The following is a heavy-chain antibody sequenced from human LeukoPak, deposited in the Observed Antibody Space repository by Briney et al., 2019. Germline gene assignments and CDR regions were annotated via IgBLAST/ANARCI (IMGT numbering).Heavy chain of an antibody. V-gene: IGHV5-51*01. CDR2: IYPGDSDT. CDR1: GYSFTSYW. J-gene: IGHJ6*02. Sequence: KDGESLKISCKGSGYSFTSYWIGWVRQMPGKGLEWMGIIYPGDSDTRYSPSFQGQVTISADKSISTAYLQWSSLKASDTAMYYCARTTVTTDNYYYYGMDVWGQGTTVTVSS. D-gene: IGHD4-17*01. CDR3: ARTTVTTDNYYYYGMDV.